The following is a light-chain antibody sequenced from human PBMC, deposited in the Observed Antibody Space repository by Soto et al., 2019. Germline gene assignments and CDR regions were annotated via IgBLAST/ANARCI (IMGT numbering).Light chain of an antibody. CDR3: QQYNYWPPIT. J-gene: IGKJ5*01. V-gene: IGKV3D-15*01. CDR1: QSVSSN. Sequence: EIVMTQSPATLSVSPGERATLSCRASQSVSSNLAWYQQKPSQAPRLLNYGASIRATGFPARFSGSGSGTDFTLTISSLQSEDFAVYYCQQYNYWPPITFGQGTRLEIK. CDR2: GAS.